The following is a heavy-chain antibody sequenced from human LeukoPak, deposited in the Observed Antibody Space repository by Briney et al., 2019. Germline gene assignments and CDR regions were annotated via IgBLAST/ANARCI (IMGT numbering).Heavy chain of an antibody. J-gene: IGHJ6*03. D-gene: IGHD6-13*01. CDR1: GGSISSSNYY. Sequence: SETLSLTCTVSGGSISSSNYYWGWIRQPPGKGLEWIGSIYYTGSTYYNPSLKSRVTISLDTSKNQFSLKLSSVTAADTAVYYCARERIAAVIVEGTYYYYYYMDVWGKGTTVTISS. CDR2: IYYTGST. CDR3: ARERIAAVIVEGTYYYYYYMDV. V-gene: IGHV4-39*07.